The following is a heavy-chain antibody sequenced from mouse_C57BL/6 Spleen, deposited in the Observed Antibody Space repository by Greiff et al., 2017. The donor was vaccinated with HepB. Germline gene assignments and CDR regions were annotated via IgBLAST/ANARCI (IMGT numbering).Heavy chain of an antibody. CDR1: GYAFTNYL. CDR2: INPGSGGT. D-gene: IGHD1-1*01. Sequence: VQLQQSGAELVRPGTSVKVSCKASGYAFTNYLIEWVKQRPGQGLEWIGVINPGSGGTNYNEKFKGKATLTADKSSSTAYMQLSSLTSEDSAVYFCARPTVVAPMDYWGQGTSVTVSS. J-gene: IGHJ4*01. CDR3: ARPTVVAPMDY. V-gene: IGHV1-54*01.